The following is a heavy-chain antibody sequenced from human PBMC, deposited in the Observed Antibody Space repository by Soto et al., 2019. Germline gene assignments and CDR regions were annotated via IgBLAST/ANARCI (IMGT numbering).Heavy chain of an antibody. V-gene: IGHV3-23*01. D-gene: IGHD3-3*01. Sequence: EVKLLESGGGLAQPGGSLRLSCVGSGFTFDSYAISWVRQAPGERLQWIAAIRGSADGTDYAHSVRGRFTISRDNAKKTVHLQMDSLRVEDTAVYFCAKATVGGYSFWSGYYSDGLDVWGQGTLVSVS. J-gene: IGHJ3*01. CDR1: GFTFDSYA. CDR2: IRGSADGT. CDR3: AKATVGGYSFWSGYYSDGLDV.